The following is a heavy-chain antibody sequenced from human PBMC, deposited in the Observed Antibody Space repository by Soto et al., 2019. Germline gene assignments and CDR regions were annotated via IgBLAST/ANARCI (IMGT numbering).Heavy chain of an antibody. V-gene: IGHV4-59*01. Sequence: PSETLSLTCTVSGGSISSYYWSWIRQPPGKGLEWIGYIYYSGSTNYNPSLKSRVTISVDTSKNVFSLKLSSVTAADTAVYYCARVRWLQFDADLYYFDYWGQGTLVTVSS. CDR1: GGSISSYY. CDR3: ARVRWLQFDADLYYFDY. D-gene: IGHD5-12*01. CDR2: IYYSGST. J-gene: IGHJ4*02.